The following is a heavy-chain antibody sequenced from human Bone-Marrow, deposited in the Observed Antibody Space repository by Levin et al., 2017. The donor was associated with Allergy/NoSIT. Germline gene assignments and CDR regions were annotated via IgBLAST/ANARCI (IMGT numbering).Heavy chain of an antibody. V-gene: IGHV1-8*01. CDR1: GYTFTSYD. Sequence: ASVKVSCKASGYTFTSYDINWVRQATGQGLEWMGWMNPNSGNTGYAQKFQGRVTMTRNTSISTAYMELSSLRSEDTAVYYCARAYCSGGSCYSNYWYFDRWGRGTLVTVSS. D-gene: IGHD2-15*01. CDR3: ARAYCSGGSCYSNYWYFDR. CDR2: MNPNSGNT. J-gene: IGHJ2*01.